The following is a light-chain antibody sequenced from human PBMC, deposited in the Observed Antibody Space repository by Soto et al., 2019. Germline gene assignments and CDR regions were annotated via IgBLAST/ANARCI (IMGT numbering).Light chain of an antibody. CDR3: MQALQTPIT. J-gene: IGKJ5*01. Sequence: DIVMTQSPLSLPVTPGEPASISCRSSQSLLHSNGYNYLDWYLQKPGQSPQLLIYLGSNRASGVPDRFSGSGSGTDFTLKISRVDAEDVGVYYCMQALQTPITFGQGTRLEI. CDR1: QSLLHSNGYNY. CDR2: LGS. V-gene: IGKV2-28*01.